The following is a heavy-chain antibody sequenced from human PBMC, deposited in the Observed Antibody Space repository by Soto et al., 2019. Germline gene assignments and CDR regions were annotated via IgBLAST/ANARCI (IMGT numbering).Heavy chain of an antibody. CDR2: FSYVRGT. CDR3: ARGVRGRKIFDY. J-gene: IGHJ4*02. CDR1: GGSISDYY. Sequence: SETLSLTCTVSGGSISDYYWSWIRQPPGKGLEWIGYFSYVRGTNNSPSLKSRATISGDTSKNQLSLNLTSVTAADTAVYSCARGVRGRKIFDYWGQGALVTVSS. D-gene: IGHD3-10*01. V-gene: IGHV4-59*12.